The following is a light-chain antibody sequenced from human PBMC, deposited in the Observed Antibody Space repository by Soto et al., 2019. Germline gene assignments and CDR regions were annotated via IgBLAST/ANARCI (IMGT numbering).Light chain of an antibody. CDR1: QSVSSGY. CDR3: QQYGISQNT. V-gene: IGKV3-20*01. CDR2: GAS. J-gene: IGKJ2*01. Sequence: ETVMTQSPGTLSLSPGERATLSCRASQSVSSGYLAWYQQKPGQAPRLLIFGASNRATGIPDRFTGSGSGADFTRTISRLEPEDIAVYYCQQYGISQNTFGHGTKLEIK.